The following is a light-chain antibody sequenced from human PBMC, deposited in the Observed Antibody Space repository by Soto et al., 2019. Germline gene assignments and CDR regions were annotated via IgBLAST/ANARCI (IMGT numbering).Light chain of an antibody. CDR1: QSVNSY. Sequence: EIVMTQSPVTLSVSPGERATLSCRASQSVNSYLAWYQQKPGQTPRLLIYAASTRATGVPARFSGSGSGTEFTLTISSLQSEDVAVYYCQRYNDWPQTFGQGTKVEIK. CDR2: AAS. J-gene: IGKJ1*01. CDR3: QRYNDWPQT. V-gene: IGKV3-15*01.